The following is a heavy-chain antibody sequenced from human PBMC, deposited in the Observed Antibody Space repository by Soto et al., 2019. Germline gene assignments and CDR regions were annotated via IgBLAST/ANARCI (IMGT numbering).Heavy chain of an antibody. Sequence: QITLKESGPTLVKPTQTLTLTCTFSGFSLSTSGVGVGWIRQPPGKALEWLAIIYWDDEKRYSPSLKTRLTLIKITFXNQVVLTMTNVDPVDTATYYCAHRAYFDSGKQFDYWGQGTLVSVSS. V-gene: IGHV2-5*02. CDR1: GFSLSTSGVG. CDR2: IYWDDEK. D-gene: IGHD3-10*01. J-gene: IGHJ4*02. CDR3: AHRAYFDSGKQFDY.